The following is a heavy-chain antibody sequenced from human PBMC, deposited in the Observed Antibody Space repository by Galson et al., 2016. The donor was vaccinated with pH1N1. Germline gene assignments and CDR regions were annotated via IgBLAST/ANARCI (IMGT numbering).Heavy chain of an antibody. V-gene: IGHV4-61*01. D-gene: IGHD6-13*01. J-gene: IGHJ4*02. CDR2: IYYSGST. CDR1: GASVSSGSGSHY. Sequence: SETLSLTCTVSGASVSSGSGSHYRSWIRQPPGKGLEWIGYIYYSGSTKYNPSLKSRVTISVDTSKNQFSLKLSSVAAADTAVYYCSRGLGSSEWGYYFAYWGQGTLVTVSS. CDR3: SRGLGSSEWGYYFAY.